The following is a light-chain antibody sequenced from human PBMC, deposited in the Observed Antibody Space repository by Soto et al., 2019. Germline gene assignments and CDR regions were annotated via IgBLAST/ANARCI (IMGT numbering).Light chain of an antibody. V-gene: IGLV1-40*01. CDR1: SSNIGAGYD. CDR2: TNN. J-gene: IGLJ3*02. Sequence: QSVLTQPPSVSGAPGQRVTISCTGSSSNIGAGYDVHWYQQLPATAPKLLMYTNNNRPSGVPDRFSGSKSGTSASLAITGLQVEDEADYYCQFYDSSLSVSVVFGGGSKLTVL. CDR3: QFYDSSLSVSVV.